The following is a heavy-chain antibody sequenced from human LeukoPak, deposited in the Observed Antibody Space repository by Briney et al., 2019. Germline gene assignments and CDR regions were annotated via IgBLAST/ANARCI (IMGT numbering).Heavy chain of an antibody. V-gene: IGHV3-23*01. CDR1: GFTFSSYA. D-gene: IGHD3-9*01. Sequence: PGGSLRLSCAASGFTFSSYAMTWVRQAPVKGLEWVSTISSGGGDTYYADSVMGRFTISRDNSKNTVYLQMNSLRAEDTALYYCARARSTGYYVADYWGQGTLVTVSS. CDR3: ARARSTGYYVADY. J-gene: IGHJ4*02. CDR2: ISSGGGDT.